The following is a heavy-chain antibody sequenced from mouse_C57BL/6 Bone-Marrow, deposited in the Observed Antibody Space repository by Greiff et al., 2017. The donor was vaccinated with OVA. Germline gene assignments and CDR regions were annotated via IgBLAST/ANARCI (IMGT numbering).Heavy chain of an antibody. V-gene: IGHV1-80*01. D-gene: IGHD1-1*01. CDR3: AGWDYYGSSCAY. CDR2: IYPGDGDT. CDR1: GYAFSSYW. J-gene: IGHJ3*01. Sequence: QVQLQQSGAELVKPGASVKISCKASGYAFSSYWMNWVQQRPGKGLEWIGQIYPGDGDTNYNGKFKGKATLTADKSYRTAYMKLSSLTSEDAAVYCGAGWDYYGSSCAYWGQGTLVTVSA.